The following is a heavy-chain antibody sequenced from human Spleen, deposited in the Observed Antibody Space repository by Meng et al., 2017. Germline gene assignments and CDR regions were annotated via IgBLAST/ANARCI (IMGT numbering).Heavy chain of an antibody. CDR3: ARVWWLLGQSYAFDL. D-gene: IGHD3-22*01. Sequence: GESLKISCAASGFTFSTYAMHWVRQTPGKGLEWVALLSFDSQNIHYADSVKGRFIISRDNSENTLYLQMNSLTVEDTAVYYCARVWWLLGQSYAFDLWGQGTMVTVSS. J-gene: IGHJ3*01. CDR1: GFTFSTYA. CDR2: LSFDSQNI. V-gene: IGHV3-30*01.